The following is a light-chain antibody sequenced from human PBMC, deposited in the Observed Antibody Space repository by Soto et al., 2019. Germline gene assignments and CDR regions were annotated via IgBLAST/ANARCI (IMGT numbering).Light chain of an antibody. J-gene: IGKJ4*01. CDR2: AAS. Sequence: DIQLTQSPSFLSASVGDRVTITCRASQGISSYLAWYQQKPGKAPKLLIYAASTLQSGVPSRFSGSGSGTEFTLPNSNLPPEDFANFYWQPLNSYPPLTCGGGTKVEIK. V-gene: IGKV1-9*01. CDR1: QGISSY. CDR3: QPLNSYPPLT.